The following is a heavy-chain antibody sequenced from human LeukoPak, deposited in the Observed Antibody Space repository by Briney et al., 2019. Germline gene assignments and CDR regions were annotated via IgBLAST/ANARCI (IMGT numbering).Heavy chain of an antibody. D-gene: IGHD4-17*01. CDR1: GFTFSSYE. CDR2: ISSSGSTM. CDR3: ARVRVTVTTLDY. V-gene: IGHV3-48*03. J-gene: IGHJ4*02. Sequence: GGSLRLSCAASGFTFSSYEVNWVRQAPGKGLEWVSYISSSGSTMYYADSVKGRFTVSRDNAKNSLFLQMNNLRAEDTAVYYCARVRVTVTTLDYWGQGALVTVSS.